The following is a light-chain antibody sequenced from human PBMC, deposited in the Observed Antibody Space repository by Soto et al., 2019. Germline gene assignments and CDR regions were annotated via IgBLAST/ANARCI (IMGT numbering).Light chain of an antibody. CDR2: AAS. V-gene: IGKV1-39*01. CDR3: QQSYSTPLT. Sequence: IQLTQSPSFLSASLGDRVTITCRASQGIGSYLAWYQQKPGKAPRLLIYAASTLQSGVPSRFSGSGSGTDFTLTISSLQPEDFATYYCQQSYSTPLTFGGGTKVDI. J-gene: IGKJ4*01. CDR1: QGIGSY.